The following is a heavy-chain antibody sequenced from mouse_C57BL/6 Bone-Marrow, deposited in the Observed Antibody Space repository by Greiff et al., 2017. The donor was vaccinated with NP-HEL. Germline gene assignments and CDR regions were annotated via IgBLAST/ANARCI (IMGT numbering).Heavy chain of an antibody. CDR1: GYTFTSYW. Sequence: QVQLKQPGAELVRPGSSVKLSCKASGYTFTSYWMHWVKQRPIQGLEWIGNIDPSDSETHYNQKFKDKATLTVDKSSSTAYMQLSSLTSEDSAVYYCARADFYWYFDVWGTGTTVTVSS. V-gene: IGHV1-52*01. CDR3: ARADFYWYFDV. J-gene: IGHJ1*03. CDR2: IDPSDSET.